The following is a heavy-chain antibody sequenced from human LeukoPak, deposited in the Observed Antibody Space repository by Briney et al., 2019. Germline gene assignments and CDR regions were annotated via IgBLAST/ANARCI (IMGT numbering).Heavy chain of an antibody. Sequence: ASVKVSFKASGYTFTSYYVHWVRQAPGQGLEWMGIINPSGGSTSYAQKFQGRVTMTRDTSTSTVYMELSSLRSEDTAVYYCAREIAAAWTYFDYWGQGTLVTVSS. CDR1: GYTFTSYY. CDR2: INPSGGST. J-gene: IGHJ4*02. CDR3: AREIAAAWTYFDY. V-gene: IGHV1-46*01. D-gene: IGHD6-13*01.